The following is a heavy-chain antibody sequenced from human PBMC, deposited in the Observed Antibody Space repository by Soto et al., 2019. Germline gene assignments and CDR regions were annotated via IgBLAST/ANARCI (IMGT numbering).Heavy chain of an antibody. J-gene: IGHJ6*02. CDR3: ASEERIQLWSNYYYGMDV. V-gene: IGHV3-30-3*01. D-gene: IGHD5-18*01. Sequence: QVQLVESGGGVVQPGRSLRLSCAASGFTFSSYAMHWVRQAPGKGLEWEAVISYDGSNKYYADSVKGRFTISRDNSKNTLYLQMNSLRAEDTAVYYCASEERIQLWSNYYYGMDVWGQGTTVTVSS. CDR1: GFTFSSYA. CDR2: ISYDGSNK.